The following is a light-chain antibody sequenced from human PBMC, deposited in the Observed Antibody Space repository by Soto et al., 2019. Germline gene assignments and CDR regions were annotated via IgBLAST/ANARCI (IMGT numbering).Light chain of an antibody. CDR3: QQASSFPLT. Sequence: DIQMTQSPSSVSASVGDRVTISCRARQGISSWLAWYQQKPGKAPSLLIYSASTLYSGVPSRFSGSGSGTDFTLTINSLQPEDFATYYCQQASSFPLTFGPGTKVDIK. CDR1: QGISSW. V-gene: IGKV1-12*01. J-gene: IGKJ3*01. CDR2: SAS.